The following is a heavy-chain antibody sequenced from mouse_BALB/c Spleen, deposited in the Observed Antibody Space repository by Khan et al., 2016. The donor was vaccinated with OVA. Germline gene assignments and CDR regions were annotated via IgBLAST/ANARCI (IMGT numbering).Heavy chain of an antibody. CDR2: ISTYYGHA. J-gene: IGHJ3*01. CDR3: TRGGGVNRFAY. V-gene: IGHV1S137*01. D-gene: IGHD2-1*01. CDR1: GYTFTDFT. Sequence: VQLQQSGAEVVRPGVSVKVSCKGSGYTFTDFTLHWVKQSHAMSLEWIGVISTYYGHATYNQKFKDKATMTVDKSSSKAYMELARLTSEDSAIYFCTRGGGVNRFAYWGQGTLVTVSA.